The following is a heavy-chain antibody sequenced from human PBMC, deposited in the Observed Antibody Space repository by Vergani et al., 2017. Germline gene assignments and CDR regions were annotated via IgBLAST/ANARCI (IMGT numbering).Heavy chain of an antibody. CDR3: ARIQGRNYDMLTGYSPAGDY. D-gene: IGHD3-9*01. CDR2: IFSNDEK. Sequence: QVTLKESGPVLVKPTETLTLTCTVSGFSLSNARMGVSWIRQPPGKALEWLAHIFSNDEKSYSTSLKSWLTISKATSKSQVVLTMTNMDPVDTATYYSARIQGRNYDMLTGYSPAGDYWGQGTLVTVSS. J-gene: IGHJ4*02. V-gene: IGHV2-26*01. CDR1: GFSLSNARMG.